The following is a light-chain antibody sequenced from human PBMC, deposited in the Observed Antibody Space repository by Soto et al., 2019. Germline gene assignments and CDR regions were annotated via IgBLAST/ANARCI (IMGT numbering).Light chain of an antibody. CDR1: QSVSSN. V-gene: IGKV3-15*01. CDR3: QQYNNWPPWT. CDR2: AAS. Sequence: EIVMTQSPATLSVSPGERATLSCRASQSVSSNLAWYQQKPGQAPRLLIYAASTRATGIPARFSGSGSGTEFTLTLSSLQSEDFAVYYCQQYNNWPPWTFGQGTKV. J-gene: IGKJ1*01.